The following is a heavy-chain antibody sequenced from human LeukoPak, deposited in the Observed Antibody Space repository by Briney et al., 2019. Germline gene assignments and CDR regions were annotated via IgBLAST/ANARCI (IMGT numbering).Heavy chain of an antibody. J-gene: IGHJ4*02. CDR2: IYYSGST. CDR3: ARGGAQEWLVPLNLDY. CDR1: GGSISSSSYY. Sequence: KPSETLSLTCTVSGGSISSSSYYWGWIRQPPGKGLEWIGSIYYSGSTYYNPPLKSRVTISVDTSKNQFSLKLSSVTAADTAVYYCARGGAQEWLVPLNLDYWGQGTLVTVSS. D-gene: IGHD6-19*01. V-gene: IGHV4-39*07.